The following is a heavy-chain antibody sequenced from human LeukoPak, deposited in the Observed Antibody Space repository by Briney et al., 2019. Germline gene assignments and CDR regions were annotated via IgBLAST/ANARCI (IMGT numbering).Heavy chain of an antibody. J-gene: IGHJ4*02. Sequence: SETLSLTCTVSGGSISSTSYYWGWIRQPPGQGLEWFGTIYYSGSTYYNPSLKSRVTISVDTSKNQLSLKLSSVTAADTAVYYCARGVAAAGQYYFDYWGQGTLVTVSS. CDR1: GGSISSTSYY. CDR2: IYYSGST. V-gene: IGHV4-39*01. CDR3: ARGVAAAGQYYFDY. D-gene: IGHD6-13*01.